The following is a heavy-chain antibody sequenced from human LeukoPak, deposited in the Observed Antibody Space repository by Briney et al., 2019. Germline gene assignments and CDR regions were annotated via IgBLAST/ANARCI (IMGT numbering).Heavy chain of an antibody. D-gene: IGHD3-22*01. CDR3: ARDADSGGYYSYFDC. Sequence: GGSLRLSCAASGFTFSRYGMRWVRQAPGKGLEWVAIIWSDGSNKYYADSVKGRFTISRDNSENTLYLQMNSLRAEDTAVYYCARDADSGGYYSYFDCWGQGTLVTVSS. V-gene: IGHV3-33*01. CDR1: GFTFSRYG. J-gene: IGHJ4*02. CDR2: IWSDGSNK.